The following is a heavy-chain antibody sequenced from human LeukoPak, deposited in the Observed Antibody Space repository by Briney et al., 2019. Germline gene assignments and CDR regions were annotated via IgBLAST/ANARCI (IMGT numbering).Heavy chain of an antibody. D-gene: IGHD4-11*01. CDR1: GGSISSYY. V-gene: IGHV4-59*01. Sequence: PSETLSLTCTVSGGSISSYYWSWIRQPPAKGLEWIGYIYYSGSTNYNPSLKSRVTISVDTSKNQFSPKLSSVTAADTAVYYCARDRYDYPQGWFDPWGQGTLVTVSS. CDR3: ARDRYDYPQGWFDP. J-gene: IGHJ5*02. CDR2: IYYSGST.